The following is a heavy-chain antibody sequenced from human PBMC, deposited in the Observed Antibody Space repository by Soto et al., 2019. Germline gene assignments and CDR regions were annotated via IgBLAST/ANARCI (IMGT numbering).Heavy chain of an antibody. Sequence: SETLSLTCTVSGGSVTNSSYYWGWVRQPPGKGLEWIGTIYFTGNTYYTPSLKSRLTMSIDTSKNEFSLRLNSVTAADTAVYYCAGQTFTIAAASYGRSNWFDPWGPGTLVTVSS. J-gene: IGHJ5*02. CDR2: IYFTGNT. CDR1: GGSVTNSSYY. CDR3: AGQTFTIAAASYGRSNWFDP. V-gene: IGHV4-39*01. D-gene: IGHD6-25*01.